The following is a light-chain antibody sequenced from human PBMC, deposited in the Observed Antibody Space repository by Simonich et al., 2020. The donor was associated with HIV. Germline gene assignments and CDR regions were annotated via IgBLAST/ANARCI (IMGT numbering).Light chain of an antibody. Sequence: DIQMTQSPSTLSASVGDRVTITCRASQNIVSWLAWYQQNPGKAPKLLIYKASTLQSGVPSTFSGSGSGTEFTLTISSLQPDDFATYYCQQYNSYSPTFGQGTKVEIK. CDR2: KAS. J-gene: IGKJ1*01. V-gene: IGKV1-5*03. CDR1: QNIVSW. CDR3: QQYNSYSPT.